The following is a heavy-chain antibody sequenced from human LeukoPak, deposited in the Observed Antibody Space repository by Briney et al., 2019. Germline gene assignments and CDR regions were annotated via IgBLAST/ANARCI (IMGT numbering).Heavy chain of an antibody. D-gene: IGHD6-6*01. Sequence: ASVKVSCKASGYTFTSYGISWVRQAPGQGLEWMGWISAYNGNTNYAQKLQGRVTMTTDTSTSTAYMELRSLRSDDTAVYYCARDLEYSSSFHYYGMDVWGQGTTVTVSS. J-gene: IGHJ6*02. CDR2: ISAYNGNT. V-gene: IGHV1-18*01. CDR3: ARDLEYSSSFHYYGMDV. CDR1: GYTFTSYG.